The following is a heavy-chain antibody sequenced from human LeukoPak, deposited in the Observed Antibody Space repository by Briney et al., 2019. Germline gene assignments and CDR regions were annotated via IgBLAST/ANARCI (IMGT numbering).Heavy chain of an antibody. J-gene: IGHJ4*02. CDR1: GFTFSTYG. CDR3: AKDQYSYGYDY. D-gene: IGHD5-18*01. Sequence: GGSLRLSCAASGFTFSTYGMTWVRQAPGKGLEWVSAISGSGGSTYYADSVKGRFTISRDKSKNTLYLQMNSLRAEDTAVYYCAKDQYSYGYDYWGQGTLVTVSS. V-gene: IGHV3-23*01. CDR2: ISGSGGST.